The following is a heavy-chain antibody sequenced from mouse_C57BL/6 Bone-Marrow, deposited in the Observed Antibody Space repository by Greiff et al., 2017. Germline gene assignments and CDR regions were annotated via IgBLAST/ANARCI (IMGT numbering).Heavy chain of an antibody. CDR2: ISSGGDYI. J-gene: IGHJ2*01. D-gene: IGHD2-12*01. V-gene: IGHV5-9-1*02. CDR1: GFTFSSYA. CDR3: TRGGYYSNFDY. Sequence: EVKLQESGEGLVKPGGSLKLSCAASGFTFSSYAMSWVRQTPEKRLEWVAYISSGGDYIYYADTVKGRFTISRDNARNTLYLQMSRLKSEDTAMYYWTRGGYYSNFDYWGQGTTLTVSS.